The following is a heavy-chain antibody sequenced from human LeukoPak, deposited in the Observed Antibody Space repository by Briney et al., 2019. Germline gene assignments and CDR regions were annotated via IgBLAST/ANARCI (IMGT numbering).Heavy chain of an antibody. CDR1: GGSISGYY. Sequence: SETLSLTCAVSGGSISGYYWSWIRQPPGKGLEWIGYIYYSGSTNYNPSLKSRVTLSLDTSKNQFSLKLTSVTAADAAVYYCARLGGYYFDYWGQGTLVAVSS. J-gene: IGHJ4*02. CDR3: ARLGGYYFDY. V-gene: IGHV4-59*01. D-gene: IGHD3-22*01. CDR2: IYYSGST.